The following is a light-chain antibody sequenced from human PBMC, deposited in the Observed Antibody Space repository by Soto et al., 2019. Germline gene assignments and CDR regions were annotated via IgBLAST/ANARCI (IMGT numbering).Light chain of an antibody. J-gene: IGLJ1*01. CDR2: EGS. V-gene: IGLV2-23*01. CDR3: CSHAGSSTYV. Sequence: QCALTQPASVSGAPGQSITISCTGTSSDVGSYNLVSSYQQHPGKAPKLMIYEGSKRPSGVSNRFSGSKSGNTASLTISGLQAEDEADYYCCSHAGSSTYVFGTGTRSPS. CDR1: SSDVGSYNL.